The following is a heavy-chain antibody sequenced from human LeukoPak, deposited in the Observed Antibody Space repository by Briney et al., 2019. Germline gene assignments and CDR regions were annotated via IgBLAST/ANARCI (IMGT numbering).Heavy chain of an antibody. V-gene: IGHV5-51*01. CDR2: IYPGDSDT. J-gene: IGHJ4*02. D-gene: IGHD3-10*01. CDR1: GYMFTSYW. CDR3: ARGAMVRGVPQIDY. Sequence: GASLQISCKGSGYMFTSYWIAWVRQLPGKGLEWMGIIYPGDSDTRHSPSFQGQVTMSADKSISTAYLQWSSLKASDTAMYYCARGAMVRGVPQIDYWGQGTLVTVSS.